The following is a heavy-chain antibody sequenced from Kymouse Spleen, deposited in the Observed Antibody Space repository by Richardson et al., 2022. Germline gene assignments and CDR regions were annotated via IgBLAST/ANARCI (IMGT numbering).Heavy chain of an antibody. J-gene: IGHJ3*02. CDR1: GFTFSSYD. CDR3: ARTGDFWSGWAFDI. V-gene: IGHV3-13*01. Sequence: EVQLVESGGGLVQPGGSLRLSCAASGFTFSSYDMHWVRQATGKGLEWVSAIGTAGDTYYPGSVKGRFTISRENAKNSLYLQMNSLRAGDTAVYYCARTGDFWSGWAFDIWGQGTMVTVSS. D-gene: IGHD3-3*01. CDR2: IGTAGDT.